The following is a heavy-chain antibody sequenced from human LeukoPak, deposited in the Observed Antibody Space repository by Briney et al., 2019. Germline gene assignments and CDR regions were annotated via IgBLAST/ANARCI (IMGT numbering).Heavy chain of an antibody. CDR2: INQDGSET. Sequence: GGSLRLSCAASGFSFSIYWMSWVRQAPGKGLEWVANINQDGSETYYVDSVKGRLTISRDNAKNTLSLQMNSLRAEDTAVFYCARAGGPHTVDVWGQGPTVIVSS. CDR1: GFSFSIYW. V-gene: IGHV3-7*01. D-gene: IGHD2-8*02. CDR3: ARAGGPHTVDV. J-gene: IGHJ6*02.